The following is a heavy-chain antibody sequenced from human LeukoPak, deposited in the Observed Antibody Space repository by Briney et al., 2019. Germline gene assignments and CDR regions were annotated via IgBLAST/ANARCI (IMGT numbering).Heavy chain of an antibody. CDR3: ARGLSSGWSLPDY. D-gene: IGHD6-19*01. CDR1: GGSINSDY. Sequence: SETLSLTCTVSGGSINSDYWSWIRQSPGKGLEWIGYIFYRGSTNYNLSLKSRVTISIDKSKNQFSLKLTSVTAADTAVYYCARGLSSGWSLPDYWGQGTLVTVSS. J-gene: IGHJ4*02. CDR2: IFYRGST. V-gene: IGHV4-59*01.